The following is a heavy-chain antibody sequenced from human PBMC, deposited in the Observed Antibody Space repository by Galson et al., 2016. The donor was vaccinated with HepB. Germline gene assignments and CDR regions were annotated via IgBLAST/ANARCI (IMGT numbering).Heavy chain of an antibody. J-gene: IGHJ4*02. Sequence: SLRLSCAASGFTFSTHWMHWVRQSPGMGLVWVSRISSDGLTTTYADSVKGRFTISRDNGRNTLYLQMNSLRAEDTGVYYCARDQTRRGPTTFDNWGQGTLVTVSS. V-gene: IGHV3-74*03. CDR1: GFTFSTHW. CDR2: ISSDGLTT. CDR3: ARDQTRRGPTTFDN. D-gene: IGHD1-26*01.